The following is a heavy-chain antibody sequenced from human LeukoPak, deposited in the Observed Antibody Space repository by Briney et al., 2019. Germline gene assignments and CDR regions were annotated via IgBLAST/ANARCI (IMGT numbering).Heavy chain of an antibody. CDR1: GYTFTGYY. J-gene: IGHJ4*02. D-gene: IGHD4-17*01. CDR3: ARDLGLSVTTRGFDY. Sequence: ASVKVSCKASGYTFTGYYIHWVQQAPGQGLEWMGIISPSGGSTSYAEKFQGKVTMTRDTSTSTVYMDLSSLRSEDTAVYYCARDLGLSVTTRGFDYWGQGTLVTVSS. V-gene: IGHV1-46*01. CDR2: ISPSGGST.